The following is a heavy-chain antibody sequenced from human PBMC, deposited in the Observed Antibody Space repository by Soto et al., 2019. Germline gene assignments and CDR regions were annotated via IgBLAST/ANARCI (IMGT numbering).Heavy chain of an antibody. CDR3: AKDLTTILEGPRLYYYYYGMDV. CDR2: IKSEIDGGTT. D-gene: IGHD3-9*01. Sequence: PGGSLRLSCAASELTFTDAWISWVRQPPGKGLEWVGRIKSEIDGGTTDYAAPVKGRFTISRDNSKNTLYLQMNSLRAEDTAVYYCAKDLTTILEGPRLYYYYYGMDVWGQGTTVTVSS. CDR1: ELTFTDAW. V-gene: IGHV3-15*01. J-gene: IGHJ6*02.